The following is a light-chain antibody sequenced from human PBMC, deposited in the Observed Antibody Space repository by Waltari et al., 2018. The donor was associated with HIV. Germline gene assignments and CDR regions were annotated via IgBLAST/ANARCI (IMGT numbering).Light chain of an antibody. J-gene: IGLJ3*02. CDR3: GTWDSSLSAV. CDR2: DNN. V-gene: IGLV1-51*01. CDR1: SSNIGSHS. Sequence: QSVLTQPPSVSAAPGQTVTISCSGSSSNIGSHSVSWYQQLPGTAPKLLIYDNNKRPSGIPDRLSGSKSGTSATVGITGLQTGDEADYYCGTWDSSLSAVFGGGTKLTVL.